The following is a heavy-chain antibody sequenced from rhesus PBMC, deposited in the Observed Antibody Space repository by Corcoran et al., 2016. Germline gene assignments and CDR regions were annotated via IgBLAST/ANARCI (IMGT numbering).Heavy chain of an antibody. J-gene: IGHJ4*01. CDR3: ARDLSGSYPYFDY. D-gene: IGHD1-44*02. V-gene: IGHV4-106*01. CDR2: IYGSGGGT. CDR1: GGSISDDYY. Sequence: QVQLQESGPGVVKPSETLSLTCAVSGGSISDDYYWSWIRQPPGKGLEWIGYIYGSGGGTNYNPSFKNRVTISIDTSKNQFSLKLSSVAAADTAVYYCARDLSGSYPYFDYWGQGVLVTVSS.